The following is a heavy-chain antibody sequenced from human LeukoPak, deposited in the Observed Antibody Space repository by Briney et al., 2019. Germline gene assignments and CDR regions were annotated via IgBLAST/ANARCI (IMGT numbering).Heavy chain of an antibody. J-gene: IGHJ5*02. Sequence: GASVKVSCKASGYTFTGYYMHWVRQAPGQGLEWMGRINPNSGGTNYAQKFQGRVTMTRDTSISTAYMELSRLRSDDTAVYYCARDLGITGTTGWFDLWGQGTLVTVSS. V-gene: IGHV1-2*06. CDR3: ARDLGITGTTGWFDL. CDR2: INPNSGGT. CDR1: GYTFTGYY. D-gene: IGHD1-7*01.